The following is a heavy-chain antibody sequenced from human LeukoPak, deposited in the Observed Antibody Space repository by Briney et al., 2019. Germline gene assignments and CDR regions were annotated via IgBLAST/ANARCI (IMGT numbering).Heavy chain of an antibody. D-gene: IGHD2-2*01. V-gene: IGHV3-64*01. CDR1: GFTFSSYA. Sequence: GGSLRLSCTASGFTFSSYAMHWVRQAPGKGLEYVSAISSNGGSTYYANSVKGRFTISRDNSKNALYLQMGSLRAEDRAVYYCSRDLRPAEGSNWFDPWGQGTLVTVSS. J-gene: IGHJ5*02. CDR2: ISSNGGST. CDR3: SRDLRPAEGSNWFDP.